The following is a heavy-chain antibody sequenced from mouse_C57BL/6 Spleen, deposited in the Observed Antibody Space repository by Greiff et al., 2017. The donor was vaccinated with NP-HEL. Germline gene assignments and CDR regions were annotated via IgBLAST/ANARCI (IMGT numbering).Heavy chain of an antibody. V-gene: IGHV3-6*01. CDR2: LSYDGSN. CDR3: ARDRGYYYGFDY. D-gene: IGHD1-1*01. CDR1: GYSITSGYY. J-gene: IGHJ2*01. Sequence: EVQLKESGPGLVKPSQSLSLTCSVTGYSITSGYYWNWIRQFPGTKLEWMGYLSYDGSNNYNPSLKNRISITRDPSKNQFFLKLNSVTTEDTATYYWARDRGYYYGFDYWGQGTTLTVSS.